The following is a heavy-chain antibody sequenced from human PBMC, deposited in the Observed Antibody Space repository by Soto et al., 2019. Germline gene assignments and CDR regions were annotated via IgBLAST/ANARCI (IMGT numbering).Heavy chain of an antibody. D-gene: IGHD6-25*01. Sequence: QVQLVQSGAEVKKPGASVKVSCKASGYTFTSYDINWVRQATGQGLEWMGWMNPNSGNTGYEQKFQGRVTMTSNTSISTAYKELRSLRSEDTAVYYCARGMRRLSPPPYYYYYYMDVWGKGTTVTVSS. J-gene: IGHJ6*03. CDR2: MNPNSGNT. CDR1: GYTFTSYD. CDR3: ARGMRRLSPPPYYYYYYMDV. V-gene: IGHV1-8*01.